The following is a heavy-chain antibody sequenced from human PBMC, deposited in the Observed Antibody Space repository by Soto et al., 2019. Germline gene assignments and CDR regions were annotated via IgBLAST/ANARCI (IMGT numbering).Heavy chain of an antibody. Sequence: LRLSCAASGFTFSSYGMHCVRQAPGKGLEWVAVISYDGSYKYYADSVKGRFTISRDNSKNTLYLQMNSLRAEDTAVYYCAKGPYSSSSIFLDPSGQGTLVTVSS. CDR2: ISYDGSYK. CDR3: AKGPYSSSSIFLDP. D-gene: IGHD6-6*01. CDR1: GFTFSSYG. J-gene: IGHJ5*02. V-gene: IGHV3-30*18.